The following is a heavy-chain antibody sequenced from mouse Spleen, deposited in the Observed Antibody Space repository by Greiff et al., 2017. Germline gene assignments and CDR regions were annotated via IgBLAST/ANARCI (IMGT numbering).Heavy chain of an antibody. D-gene: IGHD1-1*01. Sequence: VLLVESGGGLVKPGGSLKLSCEASGFTFSSYAMSWVRQTPEKRLEWVATISDGGSYTYYPDNVKGRSTISRDNAKNNLYLQMSHLKSEDTAMYYGARGDSDYYGSSMYYFDYWGQGTTLTVSS. CDR2: ISDGGSYT. V-gene: IGHV5-4*01. CDR3: ARGDSDYYGSSMYYFDY. J-gene: IGHJ2*01. CDR1: GFTFSSYA.